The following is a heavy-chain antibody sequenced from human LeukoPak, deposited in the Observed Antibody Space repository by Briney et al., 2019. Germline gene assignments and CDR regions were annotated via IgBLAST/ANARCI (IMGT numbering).Heavy chain of an antibody. CDR1: GLTFSSFG. J-gene: IGHJ4*02. Sequence: GGSLRLSCAASGLTFSSFGMNWVRQAPGKGLEWLSYISSSEDSIYYADSVKGRFTISRDNAKNSLYLQMNSLRAEDTAVYYCARLVWFGDSNIDHWGQGTLVTVSS. CDR3: ARLVWFGDSNIDH. CDR2: ISSSEDSI. V-gene: IGHV3-48*03. D-gene: IGHD3-10*01.